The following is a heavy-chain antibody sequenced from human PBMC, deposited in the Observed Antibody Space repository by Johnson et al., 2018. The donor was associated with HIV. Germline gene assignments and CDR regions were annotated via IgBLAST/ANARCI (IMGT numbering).Heavy chain of an antibody. V-gene: IGHV3-30*02. CDR1: GFTFSTYA. CDR3: ARGHMVRGVTHAFDI. Sequence: VQLVESGGGMVQPGGSLRLSCAASGFTFSTYAMHWVRQAPGKGLEWVAFIRYDGSRKHYADSVKGRFTISRDNSKNTLYLQMNSLRAEDTAVYYCARGHMVRGVTHAFDIWGQGTMVTVSS. CDR2: IRYDGSRK. J-gene: IGHJ3*02. D-gene: IGHD3-10*01.